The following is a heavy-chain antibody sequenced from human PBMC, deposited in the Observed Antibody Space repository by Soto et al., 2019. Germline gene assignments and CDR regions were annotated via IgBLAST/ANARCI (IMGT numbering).Heavy chain of an antibody. D-gene: IGHD5-12*01. CDR3: ARDKYSGYDFGSSGIDY. V-gene: IGHV3-48*01. CDR1: GFTFSSYS. J-gene: IGHJ4*02. CDR2: ISSSSSTI. Sequence: GGSLRLSCAASGFTFSSYSMNWVRQAPGKGLEWVSYISSSSSTIYYADSVKGRFTISRDNAKNSLYLQMNSLRAEDTAVYYCARDKYSGYDFGSSGIDYWGQGTLVTVSS.